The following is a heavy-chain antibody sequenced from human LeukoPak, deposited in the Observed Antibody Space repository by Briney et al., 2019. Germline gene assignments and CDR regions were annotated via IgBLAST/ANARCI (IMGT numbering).Heavy chain of an antibody. V-gene: IGHV4-59*01. CDR2: IYYSGST. CDR1: GGSISSYY. D-gene: IGHD6-6*01. Sequence: SETLSLTCTVSGGSISSYYWSWIRQPPGKGLEWIGYIYYSGSTNYNSSFKSRVTISIDTSKNQFSLRLSSVTAADTAMYYCARDNGQLGSYNWFDPWGQGTLVTVSS. J-gene: IGHJ5*02. CDR3: ARDNGQLGSYNWFDP.